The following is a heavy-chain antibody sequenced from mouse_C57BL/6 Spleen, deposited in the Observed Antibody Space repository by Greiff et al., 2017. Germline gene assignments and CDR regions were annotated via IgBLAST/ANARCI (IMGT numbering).Heavy chain of an antibody. D-gene: IGHD1-1*02. Sequence: QVQLQQSGAELMKPGASVKLSCKATGYTFTGYWITWVKQRPGHGLEWIGEIFPGSGSTNYNEKFKGKATFTVDTSSNTAYMQLSSLTAEYSVIYYCARCGVMDYWGQGTLVTVSA. CDR1: GYTFTGYW. CDR3: ARCGVMDY. V-gene: IGHV1-9*01. J-gene: IGHJ3*01. CDR2: IFPGSGST.